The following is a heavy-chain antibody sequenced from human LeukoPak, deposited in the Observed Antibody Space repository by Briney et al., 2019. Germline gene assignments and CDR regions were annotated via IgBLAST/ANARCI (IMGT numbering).Heavy chain of an antibody. CDR3: ARHYSSGWSDC. D-gene: IGHD6-19*01. CDR2: IYNSGST. J-gene: IGHJ5*01. Sequence: SETLSLTCTVSGGSVSSSSYYWTWIRQPPGKGLEWIGYIYNSGSTSYTPSLKSRVTISVDTSKNQFSLKLSSVTAADTAVYYCARHYSSGWSDCWGQGTLVTVSS. V-gene: IGHV4-61*01. CDR1: GGSVSSSSYY.